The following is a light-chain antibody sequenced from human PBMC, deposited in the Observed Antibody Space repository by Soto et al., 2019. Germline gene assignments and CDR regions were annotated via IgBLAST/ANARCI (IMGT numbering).Light chain of an antibody. Sequence: AIQMTQSPSSLSASVGDRVTITCRTSQGITNDLGWYQQKPGKAPKLLIYAASILQSGVPSRFSGGGSGTEFTLTISSLQPEDFATYYCLQDYRFPWTFGQGTKVEIK. J-gene: IGKJ1*01. CDR2: AAS. CDR1: QGITND. V-gene: IGKV1-6*01. CDR3: LQDYRFPWT.